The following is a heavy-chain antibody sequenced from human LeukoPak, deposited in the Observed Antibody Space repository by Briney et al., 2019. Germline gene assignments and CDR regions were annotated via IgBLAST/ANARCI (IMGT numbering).Heavy chain of an antibody. Sequence: SSETLSLTCTVSGGSISSGDYYWSWIRQPPGKGLEGIGYIYYSGSTYYNPSLKSRVTISVDTSKNQFSLKLSSVTAADTAVYYCARDRPDDSRNPGVDYWGQGTLVTVSS. J-gene: IGHJ4*02. CDR3: ARDRPDDSRNPGVDY. CDR2: IYYSGST. D-gene: IGHD3-22*01. CDR1: GGSISSGDYY. V-gene: IGHV4-30-4*01.